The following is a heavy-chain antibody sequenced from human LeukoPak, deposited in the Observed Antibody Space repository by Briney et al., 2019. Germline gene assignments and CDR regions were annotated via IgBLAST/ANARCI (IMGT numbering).Heavy chain of an antibody. CDR2: ISTYNGNT. J-gene: IGHJ4*02. Sequence: GASVKVSCTTSGYTFSSYSITWVRQAPGQGLEWMGWISTYNGNTYYAQKFQGRVTLTTDTSTTTAYLEVRSLSSDDTAVYFCARGNWNDPKVHSDYWGQGTLVTVST. V-gene: IGHV1-18*01. CDR1: GYTFSSYS. D-gene: IGHD1-1*01. CDR3: ARGNWNDPKVHSDY.